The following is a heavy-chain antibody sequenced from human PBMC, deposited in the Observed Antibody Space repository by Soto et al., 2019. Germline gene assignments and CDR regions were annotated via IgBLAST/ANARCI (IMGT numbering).Heavy chain of an antibody. J-gene: IGHJ4*02. D-gene: IGHD2-21*01. Sequence: LSLTCTVSGGSLSSYYWSWIRQPPGKGLEWIGYVYYTGRTTYNPSLKSRVTISVDTSKNQFSLKLSSVTAADTAVYYCTRGGDPYKTGHWGQGTLVTVAS. V-gene: IGHV4-59*01. CDR1: GGSLSSYY. CDR3: TRGGDPYKTGH. CDR2: VYYTGRT.